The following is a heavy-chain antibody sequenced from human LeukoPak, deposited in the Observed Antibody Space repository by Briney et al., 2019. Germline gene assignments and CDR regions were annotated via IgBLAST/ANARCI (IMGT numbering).Heavy chain of an antibody. CDR1: GSSINSGGYY. Sequence: SQTLSLTCTVSGSSINSGGYYWNWIRQHPGKGLEWIGYIYYTGRTFYNPSLKSRVTMSVDTSKNQFSLKLSSVTAADTAVYYCATREVGSSGWYGMYFDYWGQGTLVTVSS. D-gene: IGHD6-19*01. J-gene: IGHJ4*02. V-gene: IGHV4-31*03. CDR2: IYYTGRT. CDR3: ATREVGSSGWYGMYFDY.